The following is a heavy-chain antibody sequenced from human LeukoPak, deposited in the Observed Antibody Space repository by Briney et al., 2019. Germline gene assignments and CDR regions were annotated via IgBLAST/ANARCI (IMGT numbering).Heavy chain of an antibody. CDR2: IYYSGST. CDR1: GGSISSSSYY. D-gene: IGHD2-15*01. V-gene: IGHV4-39*07. Sequence: SETLSLTCTVSGGSISSSSYYWGWIRQPPGKGLEWIGSIYYSGSTYYNPSLKSRVTISVDTSKNQFSLKLSSVTAADTAVYYCARDLCSGGSCYYYYYYMDVWGKGTTVTVSS. CDR3: ARDLCSGGSCYYYYYYMDV. J-gene: IGHJ6*03.